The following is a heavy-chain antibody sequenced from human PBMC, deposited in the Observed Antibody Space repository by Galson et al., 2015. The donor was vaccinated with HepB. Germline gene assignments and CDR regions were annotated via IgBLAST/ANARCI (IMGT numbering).Heavy chain of an antibody. CDR3: AREGRQWLANSFDY. CDR1: GFTFSTYA. J-gene: IGHJ4*02. V-gene: IGHV3-30-3*01. D-gene: IGHD6-19*01. Sequence: SLRLSCAASGFTFSTYAMYWVRQAPGKGLEWVALISYDGSNKYYADSVKGRFTISRDNSKNTLYLQMNSLRAEDTAVYYCAREGRQWLANSFDYWGQGTLVTVSS. CDR2: ISYDGSNK.